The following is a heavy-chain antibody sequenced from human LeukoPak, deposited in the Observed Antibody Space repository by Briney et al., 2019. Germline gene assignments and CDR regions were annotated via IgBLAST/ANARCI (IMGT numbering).Heavy chain of an antibody. V-gene: IGHV4-34*01. D-gene: IGHD2-21*01. CDR1: GGSFSGYY. Sequence: PSETLSLPCAVYGGSFSGYYWSWIRQPPGKGLEWIGEINHSGSTNYNPSLKSRVTISVDTSQTQFSLKLSSVTAADTAVYYCARVLKLWSPLDYWGQGTLVTVSS. CDR3: ARVLKLWSPLDY. CDR2: INHSGST. J-gene: IGHJ4*02.